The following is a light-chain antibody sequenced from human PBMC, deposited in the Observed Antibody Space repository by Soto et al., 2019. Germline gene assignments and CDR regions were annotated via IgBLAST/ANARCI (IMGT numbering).Light chain of an antibody. Sequence: EIVLTQSPATLSVSPGERATLSCRASQSVSSYLAWYQQKPGQAPRLLIYDASNRATGIPARFSGSGSGTDFTLTISSLEPKDFTVYYCQQRSNWPTFGGGTKVEIK. CDR3: QQRSNWPT. CDR1: QSVSSY. V-gene: IGKV3-11*01. CDR2: DAS. J-gene: IGKJ4*01.